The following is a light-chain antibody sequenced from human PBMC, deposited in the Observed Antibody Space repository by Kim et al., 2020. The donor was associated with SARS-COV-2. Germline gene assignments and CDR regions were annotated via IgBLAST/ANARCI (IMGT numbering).Light chain of an antibody. CDR3: NSRDSSGNHLV. V-gene: IGLV3-19*01. Sequence: SSELTQDPAVSVALGQTVRITCQGDSLRSYYASWYQQKPVQAPVLVIYGKNNRPSGIPDRFSGSSSGNTASLTITGAQAEDEADYYCNSRDSSGNHLVFGGGTKLTVL. CDR1: SLRSYY. CDR2: GKN. J-gene: IGLJ2*01.